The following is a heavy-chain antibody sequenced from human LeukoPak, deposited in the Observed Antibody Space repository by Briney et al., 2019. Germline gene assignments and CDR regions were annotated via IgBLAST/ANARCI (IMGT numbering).Heavy chain of an antibody. V-gene: IGHV4-59*08. CDR3: ATLSVSFDY. D-gene: IGHD5/OR15-5a*01. J-gene: IGHJ4*02. Sequence: PSETLSLTCTVSGGSISSYYWSWIRQPPGKGLEWIGYIYYSGSTNYNPSLKSRVTISVDTSKNQFSLKLSSVTAADTAVYYCATLSVSFDYWGQGTLVTVSS. CDR2: IYYSGST. CDR1: GGSISSYY.